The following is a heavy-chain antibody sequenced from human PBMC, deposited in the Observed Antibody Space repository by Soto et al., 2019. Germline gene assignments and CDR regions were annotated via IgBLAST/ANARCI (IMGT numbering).Heavy chain of an antibody. V-gene: IGHV4-39*01. CDR2: VYYSGST. Sequence: QLQLQQSGPGLLKPSETLALTCNVSGASISTTSYYWAWIRQSPGKGLAWIATVYYSGSTYYNPSLRSRVTISVDTSKNQFSLKLPSVTAADTAVSSCARLSCYSSRIGLDVCGQRTTVPVSS. CDR3: ARLSCYSSRIGLDV. J-gene: IGHJ6*02. D-gene: IGHD2-15*01. CDR1: GASISTTSYY.